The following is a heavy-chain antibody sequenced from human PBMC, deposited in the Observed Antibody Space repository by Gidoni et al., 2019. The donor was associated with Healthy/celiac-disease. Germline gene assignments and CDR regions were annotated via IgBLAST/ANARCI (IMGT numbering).Heavy chain of an antibody. Sequence: EVQLVESGGGLVQPGGSLRLSCAASGFTFSSYWMSWVRQAPGKGLEWVANIKQDGSEKYYVDSVKGRFTISRDNAKNSLYLQMNSLRAEDTAVYYCARGPRSGWYYFDYWGQGTLVTVSS. CDR1: GFTFSSYW. J-gene: IGHJ4*02. V-gene: IGHV3-7*01. D-gene: IGHD6-19*01. CDR2: IKQDGSEK. CDR3: ARGPRSGWYYFDY.